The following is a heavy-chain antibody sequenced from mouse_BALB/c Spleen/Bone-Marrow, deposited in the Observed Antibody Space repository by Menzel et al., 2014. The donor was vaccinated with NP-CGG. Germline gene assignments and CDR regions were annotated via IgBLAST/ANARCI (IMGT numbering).Heavy chain of an antibody. D-gene: IGHD1-1*01. J-gene: IGHJ2*01. Sequence: EVQGVESGGGLVQPGGSLKLSCAASGFDFSRYWMSWVRQAPGKGLEWIGEINPDSSTINYTPSLKDKFIISRDNAKNTLYLQMSKVRSEDTAPYYCARLGYYGSSDYWGQGTTLTVSS. CDR2: INPDSSTI. V-gene: IGHV4-1*02. CDR3: ARLGYYGSSDY. CDR1: GFDFSRYW.